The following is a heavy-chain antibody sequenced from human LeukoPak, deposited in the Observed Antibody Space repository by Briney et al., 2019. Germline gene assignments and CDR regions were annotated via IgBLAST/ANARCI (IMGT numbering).Heavy chain of an antibody. Sequence: GGSLRLSCAASGMTFSNHWMHWVRQAPGKGLVWVSLIKTDGRTTIYADSVKGRFTISRDDGKSTLYLQMNSLRAEGTAIYYCTTGPCFGYEWWGQGTVVTVSS. D-gene: IGHD3-22*01. CDR2: IKTDGRTT. V-gene: IGHV3-74*01. J-gene: IGHJ4*02. CDR1: GMTFSNHW. CDR3: TTGPCFGYEW.